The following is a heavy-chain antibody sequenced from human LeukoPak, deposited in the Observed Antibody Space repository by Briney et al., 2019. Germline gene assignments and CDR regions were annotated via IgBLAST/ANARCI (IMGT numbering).Heavy chain of an antibody. V-gene: IGHV3-9*01. Sequence: GGSLRLSCAASGFTFSSYAMSWVRQAPGKGLEWVSGISWNSGSIGYADSVKGRFTISRDNAKNSLYLQMNSLRAEDTALYYCAKDSSSWYEGDAFDIWGQGTMVTVSS. CDR3: AKDSSSWYEGDAFDI. CDR2: ISWNSGSI. CDR1: GFTFSSYA. J-gene: IGHJ3*02. D-gene: IGHD6-13*01.